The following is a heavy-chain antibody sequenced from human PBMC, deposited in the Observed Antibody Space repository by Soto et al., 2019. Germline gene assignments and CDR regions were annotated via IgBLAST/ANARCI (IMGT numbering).Heavy chain of an antibody. V-gene: IGHV4-61*01. J-gene: IGHJ4*02. D-gene: IGHD3-22*01. CDR1: GGSVSSGSYY. CDR2: IYYSGST. Sequence: ETLSLTCTVSGGSVSSGSYYWSWIRQPPGKGLEWIGYIYYSGSTNYNPSLKSRVTISVDTSKNQFSLKLSSVTAADTAVYYCAREAADYYDSSGYEYFFDYWGQGTLVTVSS. CDR3: AREAADYYDSSGYEYFFDY.